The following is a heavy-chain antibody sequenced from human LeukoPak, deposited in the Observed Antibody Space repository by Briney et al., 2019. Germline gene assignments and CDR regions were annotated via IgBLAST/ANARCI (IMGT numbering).Heavy chain of an antibody. J-gene: IGHJ4*02. Sequence: SETLSLTCTVSGGSISSASYYWGWIRQPPGKGLEWIANIYYSGNTYYNPSLKSRVTISVDTSKNQFSLKLSSVTAADTAVYYCARVASIAVTGTFDYWGQGTLVTVSS. D-gene: IGHD6-19*01. V-gene: IGHV4-39*07. CDR1: GGSISSASYY. CDR2: IYYSGNT. CDR3: ARVASIAVTGTFDY.